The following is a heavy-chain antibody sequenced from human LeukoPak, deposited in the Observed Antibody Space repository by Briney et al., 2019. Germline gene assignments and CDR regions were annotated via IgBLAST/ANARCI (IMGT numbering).Heavy chain of an antibody. D-gene: IGHD2-8*01. V-gene: IGHV3-23*01. CDR2: IDNSGHST. CDR3: AKDFGNCINGVCYGTPFDF. Sequence: GGSLRLSCAASGFSFNSYAMSWVRQXAXKXLEXXSGIDNSGHSTYYADSVKGRFTISRDNSKNTLYLQMNSLRAEDMAVYYCAKDFGNCINGVCYGTPFDFWGQGTLVTVSS. CDR1: GFSFNSYA. J-gene: IGHJ4*02.